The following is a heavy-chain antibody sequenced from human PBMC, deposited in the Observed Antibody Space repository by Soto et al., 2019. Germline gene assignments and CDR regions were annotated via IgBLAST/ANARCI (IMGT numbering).Heavy chain of an antibody. CDR1: GYIFTNYG. Sequence: ASVKVSCKTSGYIFTNYGISWVRQAPGQGLEWMXWVSGFNGNTIFAQKFQGRVTMIQDTPATTAYMELTGLRSEDTAIYYCAWDRITMPRGPSLAYWGRGTLVTVSS. CDR3: AWDRITMPRGPSLAY. CDR2: VSGFNGNT. D-gene: IGHD3-10*01. V-gene: IGHV1-18*01. J-gene: IGHJ4*02.